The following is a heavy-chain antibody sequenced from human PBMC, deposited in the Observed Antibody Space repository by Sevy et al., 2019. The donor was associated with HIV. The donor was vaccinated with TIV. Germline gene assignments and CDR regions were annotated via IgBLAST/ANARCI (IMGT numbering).Heavy chain of an antibody. V-gene: IGHV4-39*01. Sequence: SETLSLTCTVSGGSISSSSYYWGWIRQPPGKGLEWIGSIYYSGSTYYNPSLKSRVTISVDTSKNQFSLKLSSVTAADTAVYYCARQWHDFYSGYPYYFDYWGQGTLVTVSS. J-gene: IGHJ4*02. D-gene: IGHD3-3*01. CDR3: ARQWHDFYSGYPYYFDY. CDR1: GGSISSSSYY. CDR2: IYYSGST.